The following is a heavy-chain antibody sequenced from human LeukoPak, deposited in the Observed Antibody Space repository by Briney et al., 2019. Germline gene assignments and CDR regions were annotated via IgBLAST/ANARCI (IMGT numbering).Heavy chain of an antibody. D-gene: IGHD3-9*01. Sequence: ASVKVSCKASGYTFTSYDIHWVRQATRQGLEWMGWMNPNIGNTAYAQTLHGRVTMTRHNTRTTAYMKLSCLISEYTAGYYSAIAEADISTAKFPYTVDFWGQGTLVTVSS. J-gene: IGHJ4*02. CDR2: MNPNIGNT. CDR1: GYTFTSYD. V-gene: IGHV1-8*01. CDR3: AIAEADISTAKFPYTVDF.